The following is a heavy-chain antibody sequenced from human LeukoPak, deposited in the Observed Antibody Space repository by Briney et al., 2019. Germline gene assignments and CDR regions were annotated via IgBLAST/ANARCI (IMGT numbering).Heavy chain of an antibody. CDR3: ARLLVYGSGAEAFDY. V-gene: IGHV3-48*03. J-gene: IGHJ4*02. D-gene: IGHD3-10*01. CDR2: ISSSGSTI. Sequence: PGGSLRLSCAASGFTFSSYEMNWVRQAPGKGLEWVSYISSSGSTIYYADSVKGRFTISRDNAKNSLYLQMNSLRVEDTAVYYCARLLVYGSGAEAFDYWGQGTLVTVS. CDR1: GFTFSSYE.